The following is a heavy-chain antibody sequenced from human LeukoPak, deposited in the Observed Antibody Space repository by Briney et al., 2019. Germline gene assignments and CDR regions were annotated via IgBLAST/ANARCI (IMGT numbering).Heavy chain of an antibody. V-gene: IGHV3-23*01. D-gene: IGHD6-13*01. CDR1: GLTFSSYA. J-gene: IGHJ3*02. CDR2: ISGSGGST. Sequence: GGSLRLSCAASGLTFSSYAMSWVRQAPGKGLDWVSAISGSGGSTYYADSVKGRFTISRDNSKNTLYLQMNSLRAEDTAVYYCATSLSSSWRHDAFDIWGQGTMVTVSS. CDR3: ATSLSSSWRHDAFDI.